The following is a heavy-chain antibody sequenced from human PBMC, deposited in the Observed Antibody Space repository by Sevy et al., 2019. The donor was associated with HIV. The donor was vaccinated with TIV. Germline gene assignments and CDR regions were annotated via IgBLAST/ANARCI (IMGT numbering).Heavy chain of an antibody. Sequence: GGSLRLSCEASGFTFRSYEMNWVRQAPGKGLEWVSVISGIGSSTYYADSVKGRFTISRDNSKNTLYLQMNSLRADDTAVYYCAKALNPALESMIEVIFRSLKGFDVWGQGTMVTVSS. CDR1: GFTFRSYE. D-gene: IGHD3-22*01. J-gene: IGHJ3*01. V-gene: IGHV3-23*01. CDR3: AKALNPALESMIEVIFRSLKGFDV. CDR2: ISGIGSST.